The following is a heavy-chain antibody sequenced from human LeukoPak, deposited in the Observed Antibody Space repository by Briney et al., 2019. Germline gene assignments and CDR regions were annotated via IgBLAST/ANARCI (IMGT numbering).Heavy chain of an antibody. V-gene: IGHV3-74*01. Sequence: GGSLRLSCAASGFTFNSYAMTWVRQAPGKGLVWVSRINSDGSSTSYADSVKGRFTISRDNAKNTLYLQMNSLRAEDTAVYYCANFGGDRPYVDTAMEGAWDWGQGTLVTVSS. CDR3: ANFGGDRPYVDTAMEGAWD. CDR2: INSDGSST. J-gene: IGHJ4*02. D-gene: IGHD5-18*01. CDR1: GFTFNSYA.